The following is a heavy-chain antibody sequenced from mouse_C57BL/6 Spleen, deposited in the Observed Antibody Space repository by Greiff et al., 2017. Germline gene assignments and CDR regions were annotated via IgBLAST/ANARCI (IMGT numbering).Heavy chain of an antibody. CDR1: GFTFTDYY. CDR2: IRNKANGYTT. J-gene: IGHJ4*01. V-gene: IGHV7-3*01. CDR3: ARYDLSIYYYGSDHAMDY. Sequence: EVKLVESGGGLVQPGGSLSLSCAASGFTFTDYYMSWVRQPPGKALEWLGFIRNKANGYTTEYSASVKGRFTISRDTSQSILYLQMNALRAEDSATYYCARYDLSIYYYGSDHAMDYWGQGTSVTVSS. D-gene: IGHD1-1*01.